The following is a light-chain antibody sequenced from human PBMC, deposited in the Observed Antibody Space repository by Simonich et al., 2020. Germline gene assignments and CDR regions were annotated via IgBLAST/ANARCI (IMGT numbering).Light chain of an antibody. CDR1: SSEVGGLNF. Sequence: QSALTQPAPVSGSPGQSLTISCTGTSSEVGGLNFVSWYQQPPGKAPKLMIYDVIKRPSGVSNRFSGSKSGNTASLTISGLQAEDEADYYCSSYTSSSTLVFGGGTKLTVL. V-gene: IGLV2-14*01. J-gene: IGLJ2*01. CDR3: SSYTSSSTLV. CDR2: DVI.